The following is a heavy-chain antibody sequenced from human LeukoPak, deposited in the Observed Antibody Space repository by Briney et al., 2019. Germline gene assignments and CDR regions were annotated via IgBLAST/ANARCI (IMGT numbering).Heavy chain of an antibody. CDR3: ARKGSSSCFDY. V-gene: IGHV1-46*01. D-gene: IGHD6-6*01. CDR1: GYTFISYQ. CDR2: INPAGGST. Sequence: ASVKVSCKASGYTFISYQMHWVRQAPGQGLEWMGIINPAGGSTSHAQKFQGRVTMTRDTSTSTVYMELSSLRSEDTAVYYCARKGSSSCFDYWGQGTLVTVSS. J-gene: IGHJ4*02.